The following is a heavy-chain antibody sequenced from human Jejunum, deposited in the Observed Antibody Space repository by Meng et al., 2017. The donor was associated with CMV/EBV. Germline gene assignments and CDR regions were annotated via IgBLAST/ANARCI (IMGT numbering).Heavy chain of an antibody. J-gene: IGHJ4*02. CDR1: GFTFFDYY. V-gene: IGHV1-2*02. Sequence: KASGFTFFDYYMHWLRQAPGQGLEWMGWIRLDNGATSYAQRFQGRVTLTRDTSITTAYMGLSWLTSDDTAVYFCARDSAIAAGTYFDYWGQGSLVTVSS. D-gene: IGHD6-13*01. CDR3: ARDSAIAAGTYFDY. CDR2: IRLDNGAT.